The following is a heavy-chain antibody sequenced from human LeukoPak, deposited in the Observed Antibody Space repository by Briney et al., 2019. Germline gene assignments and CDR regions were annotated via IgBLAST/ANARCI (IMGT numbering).Heavy chain of an antibody. CDR1: GGSVSSGSYY. CDR2: IYYSGST. V-gene: IGHV4-61*01. CDR3: ARDGALLDYGMDV. Sequence: PSETLSLTCTVSGGSVSSGSYYWSWIRQPPGKGLEWIGYIYYSGSTNYNPSLKSRVTISVDTSKNRFSLKLSSVTAADTAVYYCARDGALLDYGMDVWGQGTTVTVSS. D-gene: IGHD1-26*01. J-gene: IGHJ6*02.